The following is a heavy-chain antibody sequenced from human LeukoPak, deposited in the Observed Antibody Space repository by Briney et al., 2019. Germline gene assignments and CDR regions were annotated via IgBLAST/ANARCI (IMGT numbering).Heavy chain of an antibody. D-gene: IGHD1-14*01. V-gene: IGHV3-74*01. CDR3: ARASTHNFHYNPFDY. CDR2: INSDGSST. CDR1: GFTFSSYG. J-gene: IGHJ4*02. Sequence: GGSLRLSCAASGFTFSSYGMSWVRQAPGKGLVWVSRINSDGSSTSYADSVKGRFTISRDNAKNTLYLQMNSLRAEDTAVYYCARASTHNFHYNPFDYWGQGTLVTVSS.